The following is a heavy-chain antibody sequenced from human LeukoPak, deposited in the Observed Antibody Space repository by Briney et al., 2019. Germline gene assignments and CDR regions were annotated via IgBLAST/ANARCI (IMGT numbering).Heavy chain of an antibody. CDR2: INHSGST. V-gene: IGHV4-34*01. CDR3: ARHYGSGRDTDY. D-gene: IGHD3-10*01. CDR1: GGSFSGYY. Sequence: SETLSLTCAVYGGSFSGYYWSCIRQPPGKGLEWIGEINHSGSTDYNPSLKSRVTISVDLSKNQFSLKMKSVTAADTAVYFCARHYGSGRDTDYWGQGILVTVSS. J-gene: IGHJ4*02.